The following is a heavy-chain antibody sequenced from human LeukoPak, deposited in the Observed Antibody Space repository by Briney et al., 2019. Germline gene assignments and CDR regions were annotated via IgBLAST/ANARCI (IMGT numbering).Heavy chain of an antibody. V-gene: IGHV3-74*01. CDR1: GFTFSSYW. Sequence: GGSLRLSCAASGFTFSSYWMYWVRQVPGKGLVWVSRISGDGSSTSYADSVKGRFTISRDNAKNTLYLQMNSLRAEDTAVYYCASTPLRGTYSSGWYRVVNFDFWGQGTLVTVSS. CDR2: ISGDGSST. J-gene: IGHJ4*02. CDR3: ASTPLRGTYSSGWYRVVNFDF. D-gene: IGHD6-19*01.